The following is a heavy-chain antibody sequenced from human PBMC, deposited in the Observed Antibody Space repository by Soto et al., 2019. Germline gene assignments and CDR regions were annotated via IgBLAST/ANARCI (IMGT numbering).Heavy chain of an antibody. CDR2: IYPGDSDT. Sequence: GESLKISCXGSGYSFTSYWIGWVRQMPGKGLEWMGIIYPGDSDTRYSPSFQGQVTISADKSSSTAYLQWSSLKASDTAMYYCARHSESGPWSIAAVKDWGQGTLVTVSS. J-gene: IGHJ4*02. CDR3: ARHSESGPWSIAAVKD. CDR1: GYSFTSYW. D-gene: IGHD6-13*01. V-gene: IGHV5-51*01.